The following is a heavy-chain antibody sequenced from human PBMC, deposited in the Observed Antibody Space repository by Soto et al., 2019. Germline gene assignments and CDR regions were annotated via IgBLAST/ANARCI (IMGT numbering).Heavy chain of an antibody. J-gene: IGHJ6*02. CDR1: GFTFSIYA. V-gene: IGHV3-23*01. Sequence: GGSLRLSCAASGFTFSIYAMSWVRQAPGKGLEWVSAISGSGGSTYYADSVKGRFTISRDNSKNTLYLQMNSLRAEDTAVYYCAREDKWLLLHANGMDVWGQGTTVTVSS. CDR2: ISGSGGST. D-gene: IGHD3-22*01. CDR3: AREDKWLLLHANGMDV.